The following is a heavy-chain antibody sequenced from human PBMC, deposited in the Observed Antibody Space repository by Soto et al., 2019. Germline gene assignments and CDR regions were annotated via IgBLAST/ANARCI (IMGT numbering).Heavy chain of an antibody. V-gene: IGHV3-33*01. Sequence: GGSLRLSCAASGFSFSSYGMHWVRQAPGKGLEWVAVIRYDESNKYYADSVKGRFTISRDNSKNTLYLQMNSLRAEDTAMYYCARDVAHIVVVTDIDYWGQGTLVTVSS. CDR1: GFSFSSYG. CDR2: IRYDESNK. CDR3: ARDVAHIVVVTDIDY. J-gene: IGHJ4*02. D-gene: IGHD2-21*02.